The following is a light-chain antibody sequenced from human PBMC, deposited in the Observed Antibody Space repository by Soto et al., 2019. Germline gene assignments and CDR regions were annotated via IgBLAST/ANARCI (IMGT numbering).Light chain of an antibody. Sequence: DIQMTQSPSTLSASVGDRVTITCRASQSFARWLSWYQQKPGKAPELLLYKTSTLERGVPSRCSGSGSGTEFTLTISSLQPDEFATYYCQEYKTGPGYNFGQGTRLEIK. CDR3: QEYKTGPGYN. CDR2: KTS. CDR1: QSFARW. V-gene: IGKV1-5*03. J-gene: IGKJ2*01.